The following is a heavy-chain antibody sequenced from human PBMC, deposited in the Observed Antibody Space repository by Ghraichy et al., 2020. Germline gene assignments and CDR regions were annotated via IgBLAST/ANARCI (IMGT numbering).Heavy chain of an antibody. CDR3: ARDSYYDILSGYSPYYTYYGMDV. V-gene: IGHV3-66*01. Sequence: GGSLRLSCAASGFTVSTNYMSWVRQAPGKGLEWVSVIYSGGSTYYADSVKGRFTISRDNSKNTLYLQMNSLRAEDTAVYYCARDSYYDILSGYSPYYTYYGMDVWGQGTTVTVSS. J-gene: IGHJ6*02. D-gene: IGHD3-9*01. CDR2: IYSGGST. CDR1: GFTVSTNY.